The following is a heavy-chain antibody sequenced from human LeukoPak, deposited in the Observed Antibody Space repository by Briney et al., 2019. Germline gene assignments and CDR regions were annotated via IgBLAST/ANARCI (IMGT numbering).Heavy chain of an antibody. CDR1: GGSFSGYS. CDR3: ASVRLPPYYYYFYYMDV. V-gene: IGHV4-34*01. CDR2: INHSGTT. Sequence: SETLSLTCAVYGGSFSGYSWTWIRQPPGKGLEWIGEINHSGTTDYNPSLQSRVTISLDTSKNQFSLKVTSVTAADTAVYYCASVRLPPYYYYFYYMDVWGTGTTVTVSS. D-gene: IGHD5-18*01. J-gene: IGHJ6*03.